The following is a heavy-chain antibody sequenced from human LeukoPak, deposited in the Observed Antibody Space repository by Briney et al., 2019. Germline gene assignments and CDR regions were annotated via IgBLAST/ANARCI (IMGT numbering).Heavy chain of an antibody. CDR2: ISYDGSNK. Sequence: PGGSLRLSCAASGFTFSSYGMHWVRQAPGKGLEWVAVISYDGSNKYYADSVKGRFTISRDNSKNTLYLQMNSLRAEDTAVYYCAREVGRGDYGDPLDYWGQGTLVTVSS. J-gene: IGHJ4*02. V-gene: IGHV3-30*03. CDR1: GFTFSSYG. D-gene: IGHD4-17*01. CDR3: AREVGRGDYGDPLDY.